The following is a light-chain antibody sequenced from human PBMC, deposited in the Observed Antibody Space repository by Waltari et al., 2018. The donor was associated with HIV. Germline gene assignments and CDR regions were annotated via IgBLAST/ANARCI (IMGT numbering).Light chain of an antibody. Sequence: QSALTQPRSVSGSPGQSVTISCTGTSGDVGAYNYVSWYQQHPGKAPKLMIYDVSKRPSGVPDRFSVSRSGNTASLTISGLQAEDEADYYCCSYAGSYTYVFGTGTEVTVL. CDR1: SGDVGAYNY. CDR3: CSYAGSYTYV. J-gene: IGLJ1*01. V-gene: IGLV2-11*01. CDR2: DVS.